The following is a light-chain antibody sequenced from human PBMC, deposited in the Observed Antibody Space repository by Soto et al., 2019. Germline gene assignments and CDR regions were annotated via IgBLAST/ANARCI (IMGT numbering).Light chain of an antibody. Sequence: DIQMTQSPSTLSGSVGDRVTITCRASQTISSWLAWYQPKPGKAPKLLIYKASTLKSGFPSRFSGSGSGTEFTLTISSLQPDDFETKYCQHYNSYSEAFGQGTKVELK. CDR2: KAS. CDR3: QHYNSYSEA. J-gene: IGKJ1*01. V-gene: IGKV1-5*03. CDR1: QTISSW.